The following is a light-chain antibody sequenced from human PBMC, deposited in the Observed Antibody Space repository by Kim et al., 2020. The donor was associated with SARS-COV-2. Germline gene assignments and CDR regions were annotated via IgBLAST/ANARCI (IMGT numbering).Light chain of an antibody. V-gene: IGLV1-36*01. J-gene: IGLJ3*02. Sequence: QSVTISCSGSSSNIGNKAVNWYQQLPGKAPKLLISYDDQLPSGVSDRFSGSKSGTSASLAISGLQSEDEADYYCAAWDDRLNGPVFGGGTKLTVL. CDR1: SSNIGNKA. CDR3: AAWDDRLNGPV. CDR2: YDD.